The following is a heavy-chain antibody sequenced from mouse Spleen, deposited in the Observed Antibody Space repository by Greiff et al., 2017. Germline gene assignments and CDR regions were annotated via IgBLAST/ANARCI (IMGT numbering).Heavy chain of an antibody. V-gene: IGHV1-82*01. Sequence: QVQLQQSGPELVKPGASVKISCKASGYAFSSSWMNWVKQRPGKGLEWIGRIYPGDGDTNYNGKFKGKATLTADKSSSTAYMQLSSLTSEDSAVYYCAIPYYDGYSHWYFDVWGAGTTVTVSP. D-gene: IGHD2-3*01. CDR3: AIPYYDGYSHWYFDV. J-gene: IGHJ1*01. CDR2: IYPGDGDT. CDR1: GYAFSSSW.